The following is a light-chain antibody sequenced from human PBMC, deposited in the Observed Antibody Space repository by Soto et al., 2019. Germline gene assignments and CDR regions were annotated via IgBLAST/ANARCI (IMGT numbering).Light chain of an antibody. CDR2: GAS. CDR1: QGISNY. V-gene: IGKV1-27*01. CDR3: QEYNTWPWT. Sequence: DIQVTQSPSSLSAYLGDRVTITCRASQGISNYLAWYQQKPGRLPKLLLFGASTLQSGVPARFSGSGSGTEFILTITSLQSEDSAVYYCQEYNTWPWTFGQGTKVDIK. J-gene: IGKJ1*01.